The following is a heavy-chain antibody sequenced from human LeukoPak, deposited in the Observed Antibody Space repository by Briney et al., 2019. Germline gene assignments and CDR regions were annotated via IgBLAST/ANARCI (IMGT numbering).Heavy chain of an antibody. Sequence: ASVKVSCKACGYTFTSYGLSWVRQAPGQGLEWMGWISAYNGNTNYAQKLQGRVTMTTDTSTSTAYMELRSLRSDDTAVYYCARTKPRGWDIAVADDFDYWGQGTLVTVSS. CDR3: ARTKPRGWDIAVADDFDY. J-gene: IGHJ4*02. CDR1: GYTFTSYG. V-gene: IGHV1-18*04. CDR2: ISAYNGNT. D-gene: IGHD6-19*01.